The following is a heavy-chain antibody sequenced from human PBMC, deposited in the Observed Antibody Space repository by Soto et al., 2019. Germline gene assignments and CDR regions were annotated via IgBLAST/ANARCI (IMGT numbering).Heavy chain of an antibody. CDR3: AKDLGPQTQYFYSSGYSDYGMDV. V-gene: IGHV3-23*01. Sequence: PGGALRLSCAASGFTFSRYALSWVRQAPGKGREWVSAISGSGGVTNYADSVKGRFTISRDNSKNPLYLQMNSLRADDSAVYYCAKDLGPQTQYFYSSGYSDYGMDVWGQGSTVTVSS. D-gene: IGHD3-22*01. CDR1: GFTFSRYA. J-gene: IGHJ6*02. CDR2: ISGSGGVT.